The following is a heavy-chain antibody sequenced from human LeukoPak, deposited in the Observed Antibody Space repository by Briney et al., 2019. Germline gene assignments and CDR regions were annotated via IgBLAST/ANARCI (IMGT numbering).Heavy chain of an antibody. Sequence: PGGSLRLSCAASGFTFDDYAVHWVRQAPGKGLEWVSRISGDGSSTNYADSVKGRFTISRDNAKNTLYLQMNSLRAEDTAVYYCARTYLVGWYFDLWGRGALVTVSS. D-gene: IGHD3-16*01. J-gene: IGHJ2*01. V-gene: IGHV3-74*01. CDR2: ISGDGSST. CDR1: GFTFDDYA. CDR3: ARTYLVGWYFDL.